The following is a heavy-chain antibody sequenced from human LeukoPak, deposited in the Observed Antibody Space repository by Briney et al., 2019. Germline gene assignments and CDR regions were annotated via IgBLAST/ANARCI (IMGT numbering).Heavy chain of an antibody. V-gene: IGHV1-18*01. Sequence: GASVKVSCKASGYTFTSYGISWVRQAPGQGLEWIGWISAYNGNTDYAQKLQGRVTMTTDTSTSTAYMELRSLRSDDTAVYYCARDGAYSSGWYFLYGHYYGMDVWGQGTTVTVSS. D-gene: IGHD6-19*01. J-gene: IGHJ6*02. CDR2: ISAYNGNT. CDR3: ARDGAYSSGWYFLYGHYYGMDV. CDR1: GYTFTSYG.